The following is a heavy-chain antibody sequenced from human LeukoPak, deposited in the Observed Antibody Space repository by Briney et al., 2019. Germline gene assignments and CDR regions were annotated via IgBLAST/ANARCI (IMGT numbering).Heavy chain of an antibody. CDR2: ISSSGTYI. D-gene: IGHD2-15*01. CDR3: ARDRCSGGICYSFDQ. J-gene: IGHJ4*02. V-gene: IGHV3-21*01. Sequence: GGSLRLSCAASGFTFSRYALHWVRQAPGKGLEWVASISSSGTYIYYADSVKGRFTISRDNAKNSLYLQMNSLRAEDTAVYYCARDRCSGGICYSFDQWGQGTLVTVSS. CDR1: GFTFSRYA.